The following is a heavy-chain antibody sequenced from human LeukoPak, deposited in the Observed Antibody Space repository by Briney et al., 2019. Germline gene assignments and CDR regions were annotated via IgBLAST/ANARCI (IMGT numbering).Heavy chain of an antibody. CDR1: GFALSSSG. D-gene: IGHD1-26*01. J-gene: IGHJ4*02. CDR3: AKDLRLAWWERDY. V-gene: IGHV3-23*01. Sequence: PGGSLRLSCAASGFALSSSGMHWVRQAPGKGLEWVSAISGSGGSTYYADSVKGRFTISRDNSKNTLYLQMNSLRAEDTAVYYCAKDLRLAWWERDYWGQGTLVTVSS. CDR2: ISGSGGST.